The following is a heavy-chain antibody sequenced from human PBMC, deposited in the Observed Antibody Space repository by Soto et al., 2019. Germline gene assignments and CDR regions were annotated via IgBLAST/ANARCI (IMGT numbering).Heavy chain of an antibody. CDR3: AHIQVGATFPVRFVT. D-gene: IGHD1-26*01. V-gene: IGHV2-5*02. CDR1: GFSLSTSGVG. J-gene: IGHJ5*02. CDR2: IYWDDDK. Sequence: QITLKESGPPLVKPTQTLTLTCTFSGFSLSTSGVGVAWIRQPPGKALEWLALIYWDDDKRHSPSLKNRLTNTKNTHKQHVVLTNTHMDLLDTATYTYAHIQVGATFPVRFVTSGQGTRVTVSS.